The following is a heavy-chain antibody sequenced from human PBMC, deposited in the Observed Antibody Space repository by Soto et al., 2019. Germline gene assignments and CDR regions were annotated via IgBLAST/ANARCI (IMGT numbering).Heavy chain of an antibody. Sequence: ASVKVSCKASGYTFTSYDINWVRQATGQGLEWMGWMNPNSGNTGYAQKFQGRVTMTRNTSISTAYMELSSLRSEDTAVYYCARGRGSTVNYYYYMAVWGKGTTVTVSS. V-gene: IGHV1-8*01. CDR3: ARGRGSTVNYYYYMAV. J-gene: IGHJ6*03. CDR1: GYTFTSYD. CDR2: MNPNSGNT. D-gene: IGHD2-2*01.